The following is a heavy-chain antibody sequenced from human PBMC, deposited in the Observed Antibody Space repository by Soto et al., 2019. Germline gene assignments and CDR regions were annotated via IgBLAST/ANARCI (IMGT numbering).Heavy chain of an antibody. Sequence: PSETLSLTCTVSGVSISSGGYYWGWIRQHPGKGLEWIGNIYHSGRTYYNPSLKSRVIMSVDTSKYHFSLNLNSVTAADTAMYLCASVIGGDSEYYFDYWGQGTLVTVSS. V-gene: IGHV4-31*02. J-gene: IGHJ4*02. CDR1: GVSISSGGYY. D-gene: IGHD4-17*01. CDR3: ASVIGGDSEYYFDY. CDR2: IYHSGRT.